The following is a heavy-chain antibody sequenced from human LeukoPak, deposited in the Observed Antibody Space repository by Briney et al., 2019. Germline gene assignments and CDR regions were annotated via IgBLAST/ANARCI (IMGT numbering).Heavy chain of an antibody. Sequence: ASVKVSCKASGYTFTGYHIHWVRLAPGQGLEWMGRINPNSGGTNYAQKSQGRVTMTRDTSISTAYMELSRLRSDDTAVYYCGRERMADLSFDYWGQGTLLTVSS. CDR1: GYTFTGYH. J-gene: IGHJ4*02. D-gene: IGHD5-24*01. V-gene: IGHV1-2*06. CDR2: INPNSGGT. CDR3: GRERMADLSFDY.